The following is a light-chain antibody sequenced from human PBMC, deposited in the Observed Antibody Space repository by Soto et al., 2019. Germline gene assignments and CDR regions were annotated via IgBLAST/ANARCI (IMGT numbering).Light chain of an antibody. V-gene: IGKV1-6*01. CDR3: LQDYNYPLT. CDR2: AAS. J-gene: IGKJ4*01. Sequence: AIQMTQSPSSLSASVGDRVTITCRASQGIRTDLGWYQQKPGKAPKLLIYAASSLQSGVPSRFSGSGSGTDFTLTISSLQPEDFATYYCLQDYNYPLTFGGGTKVEIK. CDR1: QGIRTD.